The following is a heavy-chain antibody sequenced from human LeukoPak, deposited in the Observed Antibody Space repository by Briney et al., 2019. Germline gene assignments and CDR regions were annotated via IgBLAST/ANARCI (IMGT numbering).Heavy chain of an antibody. CDR2: ISYDGSNK. V-gene: IGHV3-30-3*01. J-gene: IGHJ5*02. Sequence: PGGSLRLSCAASGFTFSSYAMHWVRQAPGKGLEWLAVISYDGSNKYYADSVKGRFTISRDNSKNTLYLQMNSLRAEDTAVYYCARGRYYYDSSGSIRGPPEGPWGQGTLVTVSS. CDR1: GFTFSSYA. CDR3: ARGRYYYDSSGSIRGPPEGP. D-gene: IGHD3-22*01.